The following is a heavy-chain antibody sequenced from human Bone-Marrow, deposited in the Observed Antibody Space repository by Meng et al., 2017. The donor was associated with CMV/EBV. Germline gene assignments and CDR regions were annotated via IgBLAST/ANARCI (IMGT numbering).Heavy chain of an antibody. CDR1: GYTFTSYY. CDR2: ISAYNGNT. D-gene: IGHD6-13*01. V-gene: IGHV1-18*04. J-gene: IGHJ6*02. CDR3: ASSSSYYYYYGMDV. Sequence: ASVKVSCKASGYTFTSYYMHWVRQAPGQGLEWMGWISAYNGNTNYAQKLQGRVTMTTDTSTSTAYTELRSLRSDDTAVYYCASSSSYYYYYGMDVWGQGTTVTVSS.